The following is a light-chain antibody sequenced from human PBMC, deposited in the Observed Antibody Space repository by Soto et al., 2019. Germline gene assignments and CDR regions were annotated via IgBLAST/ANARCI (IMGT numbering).Light chain of an antibody. CDR3: GSWDSSLFVVL. CDR1: TSNIGDNY. CDR2: DSN. Sequence: QAVVTQPPSVSAAPGQKVTISCSGSTSNIGDNYVSWYQQLPGKAPKLVIYDSNARASGIPDRFSGSKSGTSATLDITGLQTGDEADYYCGSWDSSLFVVLFGGGTKLTVL. J-gene: IGLJ3*02. V-gene: IGLV1-51*01.